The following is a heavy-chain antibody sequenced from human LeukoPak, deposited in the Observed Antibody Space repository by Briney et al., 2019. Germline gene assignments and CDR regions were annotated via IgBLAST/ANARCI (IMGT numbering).Heavy chain of an antibody. CDR2: ISSSSSYI. J-gene: IGHJ4*02. V-gene: IGHV3-21*04. Sequence: PGGSLRLSCAASGFTFSSYSMNWVRQAPGKGLEWVSSISSSSSYIYYADSVKGRFTISRDNSKNTLYLQMNTLRAEDTAVYYCARDYDGYNSLDYWGQGTLVTVSS. D-gene: IGHD5-24*01. CDR3: ARDYDGYNSLDY. CDR1: GFTFSSYS.